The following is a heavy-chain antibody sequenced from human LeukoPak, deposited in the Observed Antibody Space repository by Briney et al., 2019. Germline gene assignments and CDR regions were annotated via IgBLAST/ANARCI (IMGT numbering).Heavy chain of an antibody. D-gene: IGHD3-3*01. V-gene: IGHV3-23*01. Sequence: GGSLRLSCAASGFTFSSYAMGWVRQAPGKGLEWVSAISGSGGSTYYADSVKGRFTISRDNSKNTLYLQMNSLRAEDTAVYYCAKDQLTTEYYYGMDVWGQGTTVTVSS. CDR2: ISGSGGST. CDR3: AKDQLTTEYYYGMDV. J-gene: IGHJ6*02. CDR1: GFTFSSYA.